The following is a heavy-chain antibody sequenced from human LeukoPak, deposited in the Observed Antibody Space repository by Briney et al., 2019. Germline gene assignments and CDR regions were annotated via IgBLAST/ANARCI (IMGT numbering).Heavy chain of an antibody. V-gene: IGHV4-34*01. CDR3: VTYYFDSSGPKKNY. D-gene: IGHD3-22*01. Sequence: SETLSLTCAVYGGSFSGYYWSRIRQPPGKGLEWIGEINHSGSTNYNPSLKSRVTISVDTSKKQFSLKLSSVTAADTAVYYCVTYYFDSSGPKKNYWGQGTLVTVSS. CDR1: GGSFSGYY. CDR2: INHSGST. J-gene: IGHJ4*02.